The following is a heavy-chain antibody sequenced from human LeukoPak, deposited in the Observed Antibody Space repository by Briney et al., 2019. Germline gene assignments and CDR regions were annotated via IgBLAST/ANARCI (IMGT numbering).Heavy chain of an antibody. D-gene: IGHD6-13*01. J-gene: IGHJ4*02. Sequence: GGSLRLSCAASGFTFSDYYMSWIRQAPGKGLEWVSYISSSGSTIYYADSVKGRFTISRDNSKNTLYLQMNSLRPEDTTVYYCARDPGYSSSWYGDYFDYWGQGTLVTVSS. CDR2: ISSSGSTI. CDR1: GFTFSDYY. V-gene: IGHV3-11*04. CDR3: ARDPGYSSSWYGDYFDY.